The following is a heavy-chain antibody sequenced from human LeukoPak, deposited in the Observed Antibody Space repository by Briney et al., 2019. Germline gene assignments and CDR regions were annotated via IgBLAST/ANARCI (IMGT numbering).Heavy chain of an antibody. CDR3: AREEGGYSSWHPFDY. CDR1: GFTFSDYY. CDR2: ISSSGSTI. Sequence: GGSLRLSCAASGFTFSDYYMSWIRQAPGKGLEWVSYISSSGSTIYYADSVKGRFTISRDNVKNSLYLQMNSLRAEDTAVYYCAREEGGYSSWHPFDYWGQGTLVTVSS. D-gene: IGHD6-13*01. J-gene: IGHJ4*02. V-gene: IGHV3-11*01.